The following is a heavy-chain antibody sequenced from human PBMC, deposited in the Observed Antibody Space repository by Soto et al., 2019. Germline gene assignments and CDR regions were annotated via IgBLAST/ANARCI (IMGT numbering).Heavy chain of an antibody. CDR1: GGSISSYY. J-gene: IGHJ6*02. V-gene: IGHV4-4*07. CDR2: IYTSGST. Sequence: ASETLSLTCTVSGGSISSYYWSWIRQPAGRGLEWIGRIYTSGSTNYNPSLKSRVTMSVDTSKNQFSLKLSSVTAADTAVYYFARESDYDILTGYLPRYYYGMDVWGQGTTVTV. D-gene: IGHD3-9*01. CDR3: ARESDYDILTGYLPRYYYGMDV.